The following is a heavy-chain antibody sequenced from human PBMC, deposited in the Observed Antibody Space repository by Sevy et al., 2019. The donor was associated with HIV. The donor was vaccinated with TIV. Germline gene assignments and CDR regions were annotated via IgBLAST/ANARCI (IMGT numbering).Heavy chain of an antibody. J-gene: IGHJ6*02. CDR1: GFAFTNYYA. Sequence: GGSLRLSCTASGFAFTNYYAMHWVRQAPGKGLEWVALISYDGSDKFYADSVKGRFTITRDNFKNTLYLQMNGLTTEDTAVYYCARPRANYVDDYFFYAMDVWGHGTTVTVSS. CDR2: ISYDGSDK. D-gene: IGHD4-17*01. V-gene: IGHV3-30-3*01. CDR3: ARPRANYVDDYFFYAMDV.